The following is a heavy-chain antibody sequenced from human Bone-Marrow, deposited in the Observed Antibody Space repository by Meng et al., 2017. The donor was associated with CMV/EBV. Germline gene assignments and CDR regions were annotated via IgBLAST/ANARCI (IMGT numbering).Heavy chain of an antibody. CDR1: GFTFDDYG. V-gene: IGHV3-23*01. CDR2: ISGGGGST. Sequence: GGSLRLSCAASGFTFDDYGMSWVRQAPGKGLEWVSAISGGGGSTYFADSVKGRFTISRDNSKNTLYLLMNSLRAEDTAVYYCAKYCTSTSCYSEGHYYGMDVWGQGTTVTVSS. CDR3: AKYCTSTSCYSEGHYYGMDV. J-gene: IGHJ6*02. D-gene: IGHD2-2*02.